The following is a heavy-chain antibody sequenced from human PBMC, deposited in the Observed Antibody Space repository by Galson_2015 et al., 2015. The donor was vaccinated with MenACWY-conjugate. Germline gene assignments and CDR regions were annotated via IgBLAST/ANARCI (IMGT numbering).Heavy chain of an antibody. D-gene: IGHD3-16*01. CDR2: IYSGGST. CDR1: GFTVSSDY. J-gene: IGHJ4*02. Sequence: SLRLSCAVSGFTVSSDYMSWVRQAPGKGLEWVPVIYSGGSTYYADSVKGRFTISRDGSKNTLYLQMNSLRPEDTAVFYCARGGGGRFDYWGQGALVTVSS. V-gene: IGHV3-66*02. CDR3: ARGGGGRFDY.